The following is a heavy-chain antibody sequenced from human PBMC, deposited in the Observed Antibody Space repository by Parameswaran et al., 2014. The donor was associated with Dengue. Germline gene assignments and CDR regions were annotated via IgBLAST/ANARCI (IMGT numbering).Heavy chain of an antibody. D-gene: IGHD3-22*01. CDR2: MNPNQSVTT. V-gene: IGHV1-8*01. Sequence: WVRQAPGQGLERMGWMNPNQSVTTGYAQKFQGRVTMTRNTSISTAYMELRSLRSDDTAVYYCARDVAYYYDSSGYYPEAFDIWGQGTMVTVSS. J-gene: IGHJ3*02. CDR3: ARDVAYYYDSSGYYPEAFDI.